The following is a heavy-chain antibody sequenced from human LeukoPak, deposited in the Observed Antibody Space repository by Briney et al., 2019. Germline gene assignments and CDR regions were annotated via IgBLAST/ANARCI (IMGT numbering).Heavy chain of an antibody. CDR1: GFTFTRYW. V-gene: IGHV3-30*02. J-gene: IGHJ4*02. D-gene: IGHD2-21*02. Sequence: GGSLRLSCAASGFTFTRYWMSWVRQAPGKGLEWVAAIWPDGINKDYADSVRGRFTISRDNSKNILYVQMNSLTAEDTAVYYCAKDCGGDCHVYCWGQGTLVTVSS. CDR2: IWPDGINK. CDR3: AKDCGGDCHVYC.